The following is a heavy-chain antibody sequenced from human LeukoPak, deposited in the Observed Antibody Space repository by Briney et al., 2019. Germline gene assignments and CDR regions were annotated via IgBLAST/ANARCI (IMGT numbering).Heavy chain of an antibody. V-gene: IGHV4-34*01. CDR3: ARELFGEDV. D-gene: IGHD3-10*02. CDR2: INHSGST. CDR1: GGSFSGYY. Sequence: SETLSLTCAVYGGSFSGYYWSWIRQPPGKGLEWIGEINHSGSTNYNPSLKSRVTISVDTSKNQFSLKLSSVTAADTAVYYCARELFGEDVWGKGTTVTVSS. J-gene: IGHJ6*04.